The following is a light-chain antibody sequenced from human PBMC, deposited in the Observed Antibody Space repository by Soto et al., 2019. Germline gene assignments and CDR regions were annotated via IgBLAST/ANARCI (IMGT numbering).Light chain of an antibody. CDR1: SSNIGNNY. V-gene: IGLV1-51*01. Sequence: QSVLTQPPSVSAAPGQKVTISCSGSSSNIGNNYVSWYQQLPGTAPKLLSYDNNKRPSGIPDRFSGSKSGTSATLGITGLQTGDEADYYCGTWDSSLSALFGGGTQLTVL. CDR3: GTWDSSLSAL. J-gene: IGLJ2*01. CDR2: DNN.